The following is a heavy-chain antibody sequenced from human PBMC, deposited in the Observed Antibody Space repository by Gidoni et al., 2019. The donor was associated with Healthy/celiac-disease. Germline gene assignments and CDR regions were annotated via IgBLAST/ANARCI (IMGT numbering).Heavy chain of an antibody. CDR2: VSASNGYT. CDR1: GYTFPTSA. V-gene: IGHV1-18*04. J-gene: IGHJ4*02. Sequence: QVKLVHSGPDVNTPGSSFKFSCKASGYTFPTSAITWVRQAPGQGLEWMGWVSASNGYTNYEQKLQARVTMSTETSTSTAYMERRSLRSDETAVYWCARGGSGTLPPDYWGQGTLVTVSS. D-gene: IGHD1-26*01. CDR3: ARGGSGTLPPDY.